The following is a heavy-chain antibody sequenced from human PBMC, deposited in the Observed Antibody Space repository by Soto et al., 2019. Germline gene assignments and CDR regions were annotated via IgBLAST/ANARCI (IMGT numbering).Heavy chain of an antibody. Sequence: SVKVSCKASGGTFSSYAISWVRQAPGQGLEWMGGIIPIFGTANYAQKFQGRVTITADESTSTAYMELSSLRSEDTAVYYCARNYYGSGSILDYWGQGTLVTSPQ. CDR1: GGTFSSYA. CDR3: ARNYYGSGSILDY. V-gene: IGHV1-69*13. CDR2: IIPIFGTA. D-gene: IGHD3-10*01. J-gene: IGHJ4*02.